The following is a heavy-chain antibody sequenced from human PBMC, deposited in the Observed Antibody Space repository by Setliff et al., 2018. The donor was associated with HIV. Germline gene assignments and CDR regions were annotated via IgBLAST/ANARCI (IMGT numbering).Heavy chain of an antibody. CDR3: AKNARGYYYYYMDV. J-gene: IGHJ6*03. CDR2: IRYDGSDK. CDR1: GFTFSSYG. V-gene: IGHV3-30*02. Sequence: PGGSLRLSCAASGFTFSSYGMHWVRQAPGKGLEWVTFIRYDGSDKYYADSVKGRFTISRDNSKNTLYLQMNSLRTEDTAVYYCAKNARGYYYYYMDVWGKGTTVTVSS.